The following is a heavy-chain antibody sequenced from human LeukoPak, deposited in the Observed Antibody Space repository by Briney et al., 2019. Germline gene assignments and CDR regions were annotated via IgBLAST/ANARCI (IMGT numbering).Heavy chain of an antibody. J-gene: IGHJ6*02. CDR2: IIPIPGIA. CDR1: GGTFSSYA. V-gene: IGHV1-69*04. D-gene: IGHD3-10*01. CDR3: ASVAMVRGVTFYYYYYGMDV. Sequence: ASAKVSCRASGGTFSSYAISWVRQAPGQGLEWMGRIIPIPGIANYAQKFQGRVTITADKSTSTAYMELSSLRSEDTAVYYCASVAMVRGVTFYYYYYGMDVWGQGTTVTVSS.